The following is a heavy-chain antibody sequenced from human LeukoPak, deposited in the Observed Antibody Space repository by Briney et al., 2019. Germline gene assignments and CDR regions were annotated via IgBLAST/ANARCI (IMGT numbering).Heavy chain of an antibody. J-gene: IGHJ5*02. Sequence: ASVKVSCKASGYTFTSYDINWVRQATGQGLEWMGWMNPNSGNTGYAQKFQGRVTITRNTSISTAYMELRSLRSEDTAVYYCARGREADKQLVGWFDPWGQGTLVTVSS. CDR1: GYTFTSYD. CDR2: MNPNSGNT. D-gene: IGHD6-13*01. V-gene: IGHV1-8*03. CDR3: ARGREADKQLVGWFDP.